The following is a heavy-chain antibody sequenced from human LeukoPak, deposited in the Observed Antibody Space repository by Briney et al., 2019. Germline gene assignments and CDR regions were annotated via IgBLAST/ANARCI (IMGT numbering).Heavy chain of an antibody. CDR2: INPSGGST. CDR1: GYTFTSYY. Sequence: ASVKVSCKASGYTFTSYYMHWVRQAPGQGLEWMGIINPSGGSTSYAQKFQGRVTMTRDTSIVYMELSSLRAEDTAVYYCARAAYYYDSSGYSGAFDIWGQGTMVTVSS. J-gene: IGHJ3*02. CDR3: ARAAYYYDSSGYSGAFDI. V-gene: IGHV1-46*01. D-gene: IGHD3-22*01.